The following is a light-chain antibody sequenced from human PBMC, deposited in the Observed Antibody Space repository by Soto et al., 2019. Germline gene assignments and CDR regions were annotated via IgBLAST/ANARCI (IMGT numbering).Light chain of an antibody. V-gene: IGKV3-15*01. CDR3: QQYTNRPPWT. CDR1: QSVTTN. J-gene: IGKJ1*01. Sequence: EIVMTQSPATLSVSPGERATLSCRASQSVTTNLAWYQQKPGQAPRLLIYGASTRATVIPARFSGSGSGTEVTHTISSLQSDDFAFYYCQQYTNRPPWTFGQGTRVDFK. CDR2: GAS.